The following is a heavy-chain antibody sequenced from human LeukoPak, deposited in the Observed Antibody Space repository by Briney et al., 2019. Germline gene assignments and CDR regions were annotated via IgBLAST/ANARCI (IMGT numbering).Heavy chain of an antibody. CDR3: ARGYCSSASCSDDY. Sequence: ASVKVSCKASGYTFTSYDINWVRQATGQGLEWMGWMNPNSGNTGYAQKFQGRVTMTRNTSISTAYMELSSLRSEDTAVYYCARGYCSSASCSDDYWGQGTLVTVSS. CDR2: MNPNSGNT. CDR1: GYTFTSYD. J-gene: IGHJ4*02. V-gene: IGHV1-8*01. D-gene: IGHD2-2*01.